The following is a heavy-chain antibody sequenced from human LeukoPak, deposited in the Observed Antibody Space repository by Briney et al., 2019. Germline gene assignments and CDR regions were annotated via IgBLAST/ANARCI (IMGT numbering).Heavy chain of an antibody. V-gene: IGHV4-39*07. Sequence: SETLSLTCTVSGGSIISTHYYWAWLRQPPGKGLDWIGCVYYTETSYYNPSLKSRVTISIDTSKNQVSLKMSSVTAADTAVYYCARAPRLHIGGYYYLDYWGQGTPLTVSS. CDR3: ARAPRLHIGGYYYLDY. CDR2: VYYTETS. D-gene: IGHD3-22*01. CDR1: GGSIISTHYY. J-gene: IGHJ4*02.